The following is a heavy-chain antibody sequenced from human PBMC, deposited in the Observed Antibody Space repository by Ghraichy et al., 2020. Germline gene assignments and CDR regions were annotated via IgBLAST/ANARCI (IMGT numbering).Heavy chain of an antibody. D-gene: IGHD3-10*01. V-gene: IGHV4-38-2*01. CDR2: IYHSGAT. CDR3: ATVSGAEYSAPGGYYNGWFDP. J-gene: IGHJ5*02. Sequence: SETLSLTCAVSGGSINSDHYWGWIRQPPGKGLEWIGKIYHSGATYYNPSLKSRLTTSVETSKKQFSLKLSSVTAADTAVYYCATVSGAEYSAPGGYYNGWFDPWGQGTLVTVSS. CDR1: GGSINSDHY.